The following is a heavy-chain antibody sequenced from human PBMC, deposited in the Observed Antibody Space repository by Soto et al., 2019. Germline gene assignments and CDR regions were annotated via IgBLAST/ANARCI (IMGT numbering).Heavy chain of an antibody. J-gene: IGHJ6*02. CDR1: GFTFSSYG. CDR3: AKDAVVITIYYYYGMDV. V-gene: IGHV3-30*18. CDR2: ISYDGSNK. Sequence: QVQLVESGGGVVQPGRALRLSGAASGFTFSSYGMHWVRQAPGKGLEWVAVISYDGSNKYYADSVKGRFTISRDNSKNTLYLQMNSLRAEDTAVYYCAKDAVVITIYYYYGMDVWGQGTTVTVSS. D-gene: IGHD3-22*01.